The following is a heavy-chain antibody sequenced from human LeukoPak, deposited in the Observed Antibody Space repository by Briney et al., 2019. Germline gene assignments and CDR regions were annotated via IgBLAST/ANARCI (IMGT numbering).Heavy chain of an antibody. Sequence: GGSLRLSCAASGFAFSNAWMSWVRQAPGKGLEWVSYISSSGSTIYYADSVKGRFTISRDNAKNSPYLQMNSLRAEDTAVYYCARGLEVTFDYWGQGTLVTVSS. V-gene: IGHV3-11*04. CDR3: ARGLEVTFDY. CDR2: ISSSGSTI. CDR1: GFAFSNAW. J-gene: IGHJ4*02. D-gene: IGHD5-18*01.